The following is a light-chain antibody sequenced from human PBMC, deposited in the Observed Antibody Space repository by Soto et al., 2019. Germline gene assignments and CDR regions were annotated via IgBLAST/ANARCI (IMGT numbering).Light chain of an antibody. CDR3: SSYTSSSTSV. CDR1: SSDGGGYNY. Sequence: QSVLTQPASVSGSPGQSITISCTGTSSDGGGYNYVSWYQQHPGKAPKLMIYEVSNRPSGVSNRFSGSKSGNTASLTISGLQAEDEADYYCSSYTSSSTSVFGTGPKATVL. J-gene: IGLJ1*01. CDR2: EVS. V-gene: IGLV2-14*01.